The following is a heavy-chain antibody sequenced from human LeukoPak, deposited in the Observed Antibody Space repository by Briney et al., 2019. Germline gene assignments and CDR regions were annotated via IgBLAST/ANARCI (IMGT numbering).Heavy chain of an antibody. D-gene: IGHD2/OR15-2a*01. Sequence: PSETLSLTCTVSGGSISSSSYYWGWIRQPPGKGLEWIGSIYYGGSTYYNPSLKSRVTISVDTSKNQFSLKLSSVTAADTAVYYCARVIYAPWAWFDPWGQGTLVTVSS. J-gene: IGHJ5*02. CDR1: GGSISSSSYY. V-gene: IGHV4-39*07. CDR3: ARVIYAPWAWFDP. CDR2: IYYGGST.